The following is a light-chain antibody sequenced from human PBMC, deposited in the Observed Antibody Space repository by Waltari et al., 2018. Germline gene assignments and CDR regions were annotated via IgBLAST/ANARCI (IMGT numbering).Light chain of an antibody. V-gene: IGKV3-20*01. CDR3: QNHEKLPAT. J-gene: IGKJ1*01. CDR2: HAS. Sequence: EIVLTHSPGTLSLSPGERATLACRASQSVRGFLAWYQQKPGQAPRLLIYHASNRATGIPDRFSGSGSGTDFSLTISRLEPEDFAVYYCQNHEKLPATFGQGTKVEI. CDR1: QSVRGF.